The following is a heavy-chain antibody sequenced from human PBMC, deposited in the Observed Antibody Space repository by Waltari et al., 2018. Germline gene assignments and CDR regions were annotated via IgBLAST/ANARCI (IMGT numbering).Heavy chain of an antibody. V-gene: IGHV4-59*11. CDR3: ARGWGTRWGSPSFDY. CDR1: GGSISSHY. J-gene: IGHJ4*02. D-gene: IGHD2-21*01. CDR2: IYYSGST. Sequence: QVQLQESGPGLVKPSETLSLTCTVSGGSISSHYWSWIRQPPGKGLEWIGYIYYSGSTNYNPSLKSRVTISVDTSKNQFSLKLSSVTAADTAVYYCARGWGTRWGSPSFDYWGQGTLVTVSS.